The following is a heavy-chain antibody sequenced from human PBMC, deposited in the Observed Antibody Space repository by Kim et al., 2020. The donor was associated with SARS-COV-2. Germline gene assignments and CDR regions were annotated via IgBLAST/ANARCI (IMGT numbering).Heavy chain of an antibody. V-gene: IGHV3-7*01. CDR2: IKQDGSEK. CDR3: ARVIAAATRLGMDV. D-gene: IGHD6-13*01. Sequence: GGSLRLFCAASGFTFSNYWMSWVRQPPGKGLDWVANIKQDGSEKYYVDSVKGRFTISRDNAKNSLYLQMNSLRAEDTAVYYCARVIAAATRLGMDVWGPGTTVTVSS. J-gene: IGHJ6*02. CDR1: GFTFSNYW.